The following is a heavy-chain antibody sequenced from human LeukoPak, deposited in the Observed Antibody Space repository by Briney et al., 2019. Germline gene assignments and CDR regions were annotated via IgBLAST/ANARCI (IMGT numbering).Heavy chain of an antibody. V-gene: IGHV4-59*01. CDR3: ARDPAGRKLELSYTPNWFDP. CDR1: GGSISSYY. CDR2: IYYSGST. Sequence: SETLSLTCTVSGGSISSYYWSWIRQPPGKGLEWIGYIYYSGSTNYNPSLKSRVTISVDTSKNQFSLKLSSVTAADTAVYYCARDPAGRKLELSYTPNWFDPWGQGTLVTVSS. J-gene: IGHJ5*02. D-gene: IGHD1-7*01.